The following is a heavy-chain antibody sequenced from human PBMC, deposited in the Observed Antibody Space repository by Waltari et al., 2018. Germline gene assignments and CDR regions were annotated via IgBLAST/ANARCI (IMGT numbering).Heavy chain of an antibody. CDR1: GFIFTNYW. V-gene: IGHV3-74*01. Sequence: EVQLVESGGGLVHPGGCLRLSCAASGFIFTNYWMQWVRQDPGKGMGWVAHINSDGRSTTYGDSVRGRFTITRDNARNTLYLQMTSLRAEDTAVYFCVTDDPGLGLDVWGQGTTVTVSS. D-gene: IGHD7-27*01. CDR3: VTDDPGLGLDV. J-gene: IGHJ6*02. CDR2: INSDGRST.